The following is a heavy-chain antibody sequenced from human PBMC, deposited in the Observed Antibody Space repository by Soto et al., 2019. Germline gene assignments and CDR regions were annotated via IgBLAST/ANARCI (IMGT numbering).Heavy chain of an antibody. V-gene: IGHV3-15*01. Sequence: EVQLVESGGGLVKPGGSLRLSCAASGFTFSNAWMSWVRQAPGKGLEWVGRIKSKTDGGTTDYAAPGKGRFTISKDDSKNTLYLQMNILKTEDTALYYCTKKYYDFWSGYYTNAFDIWGQGTMVTVSS. CDR1: GFTFSNAW. D-gene: IGHD3-3*01. CDR2: IKSKTDGGTT. CDR3: TKKYYDFWSGYYTNAFDI. J-gene: IGHJ3*02.